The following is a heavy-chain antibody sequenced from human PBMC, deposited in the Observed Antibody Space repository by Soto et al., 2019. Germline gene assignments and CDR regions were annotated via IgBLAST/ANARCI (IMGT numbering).Heavy chain of an antibody. CDR3: ARRGSSSWYGY. Sequence: QLQLQESGPGLVKPSETLSLTCTVSGGSISSSSYYWGWIRQPPGKGLEWIGSIYYSGSTYYNPSLKRRVTISVDTSKNQFSLKLSSVTAADTAGYYCARRGSSSWYGYWGQGTLVTVSS. J-gene: IGHJ4*02. V-gene: IGHV4-39*01. CDR2: IYYSGST. CDR1: GGSISSSSYY. D-gene: IGHD6-13*01.